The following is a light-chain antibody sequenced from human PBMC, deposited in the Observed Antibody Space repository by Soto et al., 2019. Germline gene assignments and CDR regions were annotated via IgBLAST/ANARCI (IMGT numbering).Light chain of an antibody. V-gene: IGLV2-14*01. Sequence: QSALTQPASVSGSPGQSITISCTGTSSDVGGYNYVSWYQQHPGKAPELMIYEVSNRPSGVSNRFSGSKSGNTASLTLSVLQAEAEADYYCSSHTCSSTLGVFGGGTKLTVL. CDR2: EVS. CDR3: SSHTCSSTLGV. J-gene: IGLJ2*01. CDR1: SSDVGGYNY.